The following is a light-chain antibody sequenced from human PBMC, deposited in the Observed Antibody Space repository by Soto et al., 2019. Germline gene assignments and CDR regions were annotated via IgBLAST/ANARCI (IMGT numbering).Light chain of an antibody. V-gene: IGKV3-20*01. CDR2: AAS. CDR1: QTLSTNS. J-gene: IGKJ3*01. CDR3: QQYNDSPLT. Sequence: EIVLTQSPGTLSLSPGERATLSCRASQTLSTNSLAWYQQRPGQTPRLLIYAASTRDTDIPDRLNGSGSGTDFALTISRLEPEDFALYYCQQYNDSPLTFGRGTKVDVK.